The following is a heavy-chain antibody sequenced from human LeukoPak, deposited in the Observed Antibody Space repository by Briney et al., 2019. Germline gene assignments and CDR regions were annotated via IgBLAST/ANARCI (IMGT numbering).Heavy chain of an antibody. V-gene: IGHV4-61*02. CDR1: GASISSGSYY. J-gene: IGHJ4*02. D-gene: IGHD5-18*01. CDR2: IYTSGST. CDR3: ARNSYGNDY. Sequence: SETLSLTCTVSGASISSGSYYWSWIRQPAGKGLEWIGRIYTSGSTNYNPSLKSRVTISVDTSKNQFSLKLSSVTAADTAVYYCARNSYGNDYWGQGTLVTVSS.